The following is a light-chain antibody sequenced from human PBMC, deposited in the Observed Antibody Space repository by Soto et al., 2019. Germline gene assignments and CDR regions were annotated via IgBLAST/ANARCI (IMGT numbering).Light chain of an antibody. CDR2: DAS. Sequence: EKGVNNSASTLSFSTLDRATLSLRASQSVSSNLAWYQQKPGQAPRLLIYDASTRTTGGPARFSGSGSGTEFTLTISSLQSEDFAVYCCQQSKIWPPRLGQ. CDR3: QQSKIWPPR. V-gene: IGKV3-15*01. J-gene: IGKJ1*01. CDR1: QSVSSN.